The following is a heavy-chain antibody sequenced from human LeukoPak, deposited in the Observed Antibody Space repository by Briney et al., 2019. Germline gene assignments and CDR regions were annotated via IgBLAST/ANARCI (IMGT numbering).Heavy chain of an antibody. CDR3: ARVGYSDFWSGYYWDY. V-gene: IGHV3-23*01. D-gene: IGHD3-3*01. J-gene: IGHJ4*02. Sequence: GGSLRLSCAVSGFTFSSYAMSWVRQAPGKGLEWVSAISGSGGSTYYADSVKGRFTISRDNLKNTLYLQMNSLRAEDTAVYYCARVGYSDFWSGYYWDYWGQGTLATVSS. CDR1: GFTFSSYA. CDR2: ISGSGGST.